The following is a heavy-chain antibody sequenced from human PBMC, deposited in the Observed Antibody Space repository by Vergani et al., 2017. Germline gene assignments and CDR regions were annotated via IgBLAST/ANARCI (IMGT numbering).Heavy chain of an antibody. J-gene: IGHJ6*02. CDR3: ARDCTSGGCPDNYGMDV. D-gene: IGHD2-8*01. CDR2: IGSSGPYI. V-gene: IGHV3-21*06. Sequence: VQLVESGGGLVKPGGSLRLSCAASGFTFSAFSMSWVRQAPGKGLEWVAFIGSSGPYINYADSVEGRFIISRDNTNNSLFLQLRSLRAEDAAVYYCARDCTSGGCPDNYGMDVWGQGATVTVSS. CDR1: GFTFSAFS.